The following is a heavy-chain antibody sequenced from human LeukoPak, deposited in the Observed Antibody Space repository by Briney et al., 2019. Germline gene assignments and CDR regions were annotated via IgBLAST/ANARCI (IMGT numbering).Heavy chain of an antibody. J-gene: IGHJ3*02. CDR3: ASTLYYYDSSGYYLLYAFDI. V-gene: IGHV3-21*01. CDR2: ISSSSSYI. CDR1: GFTFSSYS. Sequence: GGSLRLSCVASGFTFSSYSMNWVRQAPGKGLEWVSSISSSSSYIYYADSVKGRFTISRDNAKNSLYLQMNSLRAEDTAVYYCASTLYYYDSSGYYLLYAFDIWGQGTMVTVSS. D-gene: IGHD3-22*01.